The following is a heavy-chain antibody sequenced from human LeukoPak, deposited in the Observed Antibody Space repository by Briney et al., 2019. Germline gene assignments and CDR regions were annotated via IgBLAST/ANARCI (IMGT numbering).Heavy chain of an antibody. V-gene: IGHV3-30*04. Sequence: GRSLRLSCAASGFTFSSYAMHWVRQAPGKGLEWVAVISYDGSNKYYADSVKGRFTISRDNPKNTLYLQMNSLRAEDTAVYYCARDDPYGDYIDYWGQGTLVTVSS. CDR2: ISYDGSNK. D-gene: IGHD4-17*01. J-gene: IGHJ4*02. CDR3: ARDDPYGDYIDY. CDR1: GFTFSSYA.